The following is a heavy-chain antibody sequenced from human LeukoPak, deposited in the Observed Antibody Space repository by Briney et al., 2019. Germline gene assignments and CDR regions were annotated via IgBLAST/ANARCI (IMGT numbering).Heavy chain of an antibody. CDR2: IYYSGST. CDR3: ATGEYQLLFRYYYYYMDV. Sequence: SQTLTLTCTVSGGSISSGGYCWSWIRQHPGQGLEWIGYIYYSGSTYYNPSLKSRVTISVDTSKNQFSLKLSSVSAADTAVYYCATGEYQLLFRYYYYYMDVWGKGTTVTVSS. V-gene: IGHV4-31*03. CDR1: GGSISSGGYC. D-gene: IGHD2-2*01. J-gene: IGHJ6*03.